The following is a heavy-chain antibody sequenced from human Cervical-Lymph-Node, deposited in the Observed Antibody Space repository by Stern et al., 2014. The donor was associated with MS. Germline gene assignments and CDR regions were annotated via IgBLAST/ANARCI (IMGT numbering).Heavy chain of an antibody. D-gene: IGHD5-12*01. J-gene: IGHJ4*02. CDR1: GGSISRSTYY. Sequence: QVQLQESGPGLVKPSETLSLTCSVSGGSISRSTYYWGWIRQPPGKGLEWIGSIYYSGTTYYNPSLKSRVTIDTSTTQLSLRLPSVTAADTAVYYCARHDGWLPHYWSQGTLVTVSS. CDR2: IYYSGTT. V-gene: IGHV4-39*01. CDR3: ARHDGWLPHY.